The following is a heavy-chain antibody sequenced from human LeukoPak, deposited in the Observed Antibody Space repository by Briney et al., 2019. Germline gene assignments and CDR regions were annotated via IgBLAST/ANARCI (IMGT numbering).Heavy chain of an antibody. J-gene: IGHJ5*02. CDR1: GFTFSSYS. D-gene: IGHD3-10*02. V-gene: IGHV3-21*01. CDR3: ARDNGAIVRDPNWFDP. CDR2: ISSSSSYI. Sequence: GGSLRLSCAASGFTFSSYSMNWVRQAPGKGLEWVSSISSSSSYIYYADSVKGGFTISRDNAKNSLYPQMNSLRAQDTAVYYFARDNGAIVRDPNWFDPWGQGTPVTVSS.